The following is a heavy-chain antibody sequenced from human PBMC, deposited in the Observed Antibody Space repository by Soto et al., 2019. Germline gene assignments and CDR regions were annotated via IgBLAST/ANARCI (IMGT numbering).Heavy chain of an antibody. CDR2: IYYSGST. D-gene: IGHD5-12*01. CDR1: GGSISSGGYY. V-gene: IGHV4-31*03. J-gene: IGHJ4*02. Sequence: SETLSLTCTVSGGSISSGGYYWSWIRQHPGKGLEWIGYIYYSGSTYYNPSLKSRVTISVDTSKNQFSLKLSSVTAADTAVYYCARDGYNLPFDYWGKGTLVTVSS. CDR3: ARDGYNLPFDY.